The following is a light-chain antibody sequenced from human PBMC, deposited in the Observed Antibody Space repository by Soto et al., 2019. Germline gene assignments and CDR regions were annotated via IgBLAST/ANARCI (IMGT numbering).Light chain of an antibody. Sequence: SYELTQPPSVSVSPGQTASITGSGDKLGDKYACWYQQKPGQSPVLVIYQDSKRPSGIPERFSGSNSGNTATLTISGTQAMDEADYYCQAWDSSTENVFGTGTKLTVL. CDR3: QAWDSSTENV. CDR1: KLGDKY. J-gene: IGLJ1*01. CDR2: QDS. V-gene: IGLV3-1*01.